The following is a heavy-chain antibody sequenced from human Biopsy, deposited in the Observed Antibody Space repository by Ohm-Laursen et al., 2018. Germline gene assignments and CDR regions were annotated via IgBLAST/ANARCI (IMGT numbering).Heavy chain of an antibody. D-gene: IGHD5-24*01. CDR3: ASAGYNPDWNFDL. V-gene: IGHV4-59*01. Sequence: GTLSLTCSVSRGSISSYYWSWIRQPPGKGLEWIGYMSNSGSTNYNPSLKTRVTISLDTPKNQFSLKLSSVTAADTAVYYCASAGYNPDWNFDLWGRGTRVTVSS. CDR1: RGSISSYY. J-gene: IGHJ2*01. CDR2: MSNSGST.